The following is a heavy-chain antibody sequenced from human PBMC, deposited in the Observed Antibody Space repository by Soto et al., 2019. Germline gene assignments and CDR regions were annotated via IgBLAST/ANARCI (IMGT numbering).Heavy chain of an antibody. J-gene: IGHJ4*02. CDR3: AKDYGDYAVFDY. D-gene: IGHD4-17*01. CDR1: GFTFSSYG. CDR2: ISYDGSNK. V-gene: IGHV3-30*18. Sequence: QVQLVESGGGVVQPGRSLRLSCAASGFTFSSYGMHWVRQAPGKGLEWVAVISYDGSNKYYADSVKGRFTISRDNSKNTLYLHMNSLRAEDTAVYYCAKDYGDYAVFDYWGQGTLVTVSS.